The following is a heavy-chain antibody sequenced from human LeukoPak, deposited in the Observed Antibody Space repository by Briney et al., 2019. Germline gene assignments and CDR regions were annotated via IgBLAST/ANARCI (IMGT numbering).Heavy chain of an antibody. Sequence: SETLSLTCAVYGGSFSGYYWSWIRQPPGKGLEWIGEINHSGSTNYNPSLKSRVTISVDTSKNQFSLKLSSVTAEDTAVYYCARDAQRLDSASPDYGDYEADPYYYYGMDVWGQGTTVTVSS. V-gene: IGHV4-34*01. CDR2: INHSGST. D-gene: IGHD4-17*01. J-gene: IGHJ6*02. CDR3: ARDAQRLDSASPDYGDYEADPYYYYGMDV. CDR1: GGSFSGYY.